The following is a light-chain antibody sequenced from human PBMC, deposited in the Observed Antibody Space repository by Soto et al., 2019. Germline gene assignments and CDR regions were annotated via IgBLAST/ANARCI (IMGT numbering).Light chain of an antibody. CDR3: LKKRNSPLT. CDR2: SAS. CDR1: QGVRDD. V-gene: IGKV1-6*01. Sequence: IQMTQSPSSLSASVGDRVTITCRASQGVRDDVGWYQQKPGKAPKLLIYSASTLQSGVPSRFSGSGSGTDFTPTIRGLQPEDFETYYCLKKRNSPLTFGGGTKGEIK. J-gene: IGKJ4*01.